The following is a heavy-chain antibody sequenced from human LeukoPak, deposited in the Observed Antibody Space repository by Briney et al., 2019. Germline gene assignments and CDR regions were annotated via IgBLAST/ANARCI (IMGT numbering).Heavy chain of an antibody. CDR2: VSSRGHT. CDR3: ARVQQGGSGSHSTPQYYYYMDV. Sequence: SETLSLTCSVPGGSISPYYWSWSRQPPGKGLEWIGYVSSRGHTNYNPSLESRVTISLDTSKNQFSVKLNSVTAADTGVYYCARVQQGGSGSHSTPQYYYYMDVWGKGTTVTVSS. CDR1: GGSISPYY. J-gene: IGHJ6*03. D-gene: IGHD3-10*01. V-gene: IGHV4-59*01.